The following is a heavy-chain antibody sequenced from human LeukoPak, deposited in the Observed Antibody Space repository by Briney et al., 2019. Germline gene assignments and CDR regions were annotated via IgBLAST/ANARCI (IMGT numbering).Heavy chain of an antibody. V-gene: IGHV3-23*01. Sequence: GGSLRLSCAASGFTFSSYAMSWVRQAPGKGLEWVSAISSSGGSTYYADSVKGRFTISRDNSKNTLYLQMNSLRAEDTAVYYCAKVNGYSSPRGEFDPWGQGTLVTVSS. D-gene: IGHD6-13*01. CDR3: AKVNGYSSPRGEFDP. J-gene: IGHJ5*02. CDR2: ISSSGGST. CDR1: GFTFSSYA.